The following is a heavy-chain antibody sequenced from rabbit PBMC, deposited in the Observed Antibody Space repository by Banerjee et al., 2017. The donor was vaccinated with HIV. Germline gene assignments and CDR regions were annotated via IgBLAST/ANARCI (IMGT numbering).Heavy chain of an antibody. J-gene: IGHJ6*01. CDR2: IAVGSTGST. D-gene: IGHD8-1*01. V-gene: IGHV1S40*01. CDR3: ARDYGTSFSTYGMDL. CDR1: GVSFSGDSY. Sequence: EESGGDLVKPGASLTLTCIASGVSFSGDSYMCWVRQAPGKGLEWIACIAVGSTGSTYYANWAKGRFTVSKTSSTTVTLQMTSLTAADTATYFCARDYGTSFSTYGMDLWGQGTLVTVS.